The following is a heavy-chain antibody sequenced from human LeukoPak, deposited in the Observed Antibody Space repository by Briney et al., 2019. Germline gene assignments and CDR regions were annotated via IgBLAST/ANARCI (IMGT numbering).Heavy chain of an antibody. D-gene: IGHD2-15*01. V-gene: IGHV1-2*02. Sequence: ASVKVSCKASGYTFTGYYMHWVRQAPGQGLEWMGWINTNSGGTNYVQNFQGRVTMTRDTSINTAYMEMSSLRSDDTGVYFCATEPRYCSGGTCYPGLDVWGQGTTVSVSS. CDR2: INTNSGGT. CDR1: GYTFTGYY. CDR3: ATEPRYCSGGTCYPGLDV. J-gene: IGHJ6*02.